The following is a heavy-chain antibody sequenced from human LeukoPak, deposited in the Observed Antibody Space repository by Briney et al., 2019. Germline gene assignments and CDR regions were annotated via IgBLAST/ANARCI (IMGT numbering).Heavy chain of an antibody. J-gene: IGHJ4*02. CDR2: IYTSGST. V-gene: IGHV4-61*02. CDR3: ARGTMTTVTYAFDY. CDR1: GGSISSGSYY. Sequence: SETLSLTCTVSGGSISSGSYYWSWIRQPAGKGLEWIGRIYTSGSTNYNPSLKSRVTISVDTSKNQFSLKLSSVTAADTAVYYCARGTMTTVTYAFDYWGQGTLVTVSS. D-gene: IGHD4-11*01.